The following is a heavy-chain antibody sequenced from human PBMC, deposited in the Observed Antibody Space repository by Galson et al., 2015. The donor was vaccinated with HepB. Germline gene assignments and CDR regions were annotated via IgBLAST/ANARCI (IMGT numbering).Heavy chain of an antibody. Sequence: SLRLSCAASGFTFSSYWMHWVRQAPGKGLVWVSRINSDGSSTSYADSVKGRFTISRDNAKNTLYLQMDSLRAEDAAVYYCARDLLLWFGERNYYGMDVWGQGTTVTVSS. V-gene: IGHV3-74*01. CDR2: INSDGSST. CDR1: GFTFSSYW. D-gene: IGHD3-10*01. CDR3: ARDLLLWFGERNYYGMDV. J-gene: IGHJ6*02.